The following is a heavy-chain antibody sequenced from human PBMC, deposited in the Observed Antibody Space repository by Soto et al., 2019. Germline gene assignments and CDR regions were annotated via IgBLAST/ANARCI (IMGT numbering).Heavy chain of an antibody. Sequence: QVQLQESGPGLVKPSQTLSLTGTVSGGYISSGGYSWSWIRQHPGTGLEWIGYIYYSGSTYYNPSLTSRVTISVDTSKNPFPLKRSSVTAADTAVYYCSTYYDDSSGYYFDYWGQGTLVTVSS. D-gene: IGHD3-22*01. J-gene: IGHJ4*02. CDR2: IYYSGST. CDR1: GGYISSGGYS. CDR3: STYYDDSSGYYFDY. V-gene: IGHV4-31*03.